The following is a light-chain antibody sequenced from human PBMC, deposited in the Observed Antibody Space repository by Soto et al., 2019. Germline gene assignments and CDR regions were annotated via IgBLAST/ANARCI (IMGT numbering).Light chain of an antibody. V-gene: IGKV1-33*01. Sequence: DIQMTQSPSSLSASVGDRVTITCQASHDISNYLNWYQQKPGKAPKLLIYDASNLETGVPSRFSGSGSGTHFTFTISSQQPEDIATYYCQQYDNLPLTFGGGTKVEI. CDR1: HDISNY. CDR3: QQYDNLPLT. J-gene: IGKJ4*01. CDR2: DAS.